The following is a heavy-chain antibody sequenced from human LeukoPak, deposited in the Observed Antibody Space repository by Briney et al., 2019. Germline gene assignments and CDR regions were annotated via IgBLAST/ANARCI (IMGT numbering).Heavy chain of an antibody. J-gene: IGHJ4*02. Sequence: GGSLRLSCAASGFTFNRYAMSWVRQAPGKGLEWVSSIEASGENTYYADSVKGRFTMSRDNSKNTLYLQMNSLRGDDTAIFYCARDHLSCTGGSCYSNKWGQGTLVTVSS. V-gene: IGHV3-23*01. CDR1: GFTFNRYA. CDR2: IEASGENT. D-gene: IGHD2-15*01. CDR3: ARDHLSCTGGSCYSNK.